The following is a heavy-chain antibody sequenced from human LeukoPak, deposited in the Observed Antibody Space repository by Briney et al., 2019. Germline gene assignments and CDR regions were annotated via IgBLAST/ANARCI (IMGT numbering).Heavy chain of an antibody. CDR1: GGSINNYY. V-gene: IGHV4-4*07. J-gene: IGHJ4*02. D-gene: IGHD6-19*01. Sequence: PSETLSLTCTVSGGSINNYYWSWIRQPAGKGLEWIGRIYTRGSTNYNPSLKSRVTMSVDTSKNQFSLKLSSVTAADTAVYYCARAVIAVAGDYFDYWGQGTLVTVSS. CDR2: IYTRGST. CDR3: ARAVIAVAGDYFDY.